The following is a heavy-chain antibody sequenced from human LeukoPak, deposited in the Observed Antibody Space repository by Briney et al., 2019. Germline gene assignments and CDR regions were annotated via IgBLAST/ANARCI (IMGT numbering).Heavy chain of an antibody. Sequence: PGQSLRLSCAASGFTFSSYEMNWVRQAPGRGLEWVSYISTSGSTRYYADSVKGRFTISRDNAKNSLYLQMNSLRAEDTSVYYCVREDFDWFVTWGQGTLVTVSS. CDR3: VREDFDWFVT. D-gene: IGHD3-3*01. J-gene: IGHJ5*02. CDR2: ISTSGSTR. CDR1: GFTFSSYE. V-gene: IGHV3-48*03.